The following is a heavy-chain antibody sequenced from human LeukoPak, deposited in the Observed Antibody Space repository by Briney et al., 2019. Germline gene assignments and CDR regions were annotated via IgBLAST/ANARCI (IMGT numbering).Heavy chain of an antibody. V-gene: IGHV4-30-2*01. D-gene: IGHD2-15*01. CDR2: IYHSGST. Sequence: SQTLSLTCAVSDGSISSGGYSWSWIRQPPGKGLEWIGYIYHSGSTYYNPSLKSRVTISVDRSKNQFSLKLSSVTAADTAVYYCARGQLDCSGGSCYPYYFDYWGQGTLVTVSS. J-gene: IGHJ4*02. CDR3: ARGQLDCSGGSCYPYYFDY. CDR1: DGSISSGGYS.